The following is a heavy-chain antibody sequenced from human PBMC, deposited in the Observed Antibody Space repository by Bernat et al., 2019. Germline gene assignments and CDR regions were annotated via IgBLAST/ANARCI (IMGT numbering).Heavy chain of an antibody. D-gene: IGHD3-22*01. CDR2: IYYSGST. J-gene: IGHJ4*02. CDR3: ARVAYYYDSSGYWAEDY. V-gene: IGHV4-59*12. CDR1: GGSISSYY. Sequence: QVQLQESGPGLVKPSETLSLTCTVSGGSISSYYWSWIRQPPGKGLEWIGYIYYSGSTNYNPSLKSRVTISVDTSKNQFSLKLSSVTAADTAVYYCARVAYYYDSSGYWAEDYWGQGTLVTVSS.